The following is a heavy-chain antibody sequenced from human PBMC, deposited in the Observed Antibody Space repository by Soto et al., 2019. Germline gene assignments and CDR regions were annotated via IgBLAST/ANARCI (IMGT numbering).Heavy chain of an antibody. Sequence: PSETLSLTCTVSGGSIISRPHYWGLIRQPPGKGLEWIGNIYYSGSTYYNPSLESRVTISVDTAKNQFSLKLSSVTAADSAVYYCARRSSGDGELPDSTIDLWGQGSLVTVSS. CDR3: ARRSSGDGELPDSTIDL. CDR1: GGSIISRPHY. CDR2: IYYSGST. V-gene: IGHV4-39*01. D-gene: IGHD1-26*01. J-gene: IGHJ5*02.